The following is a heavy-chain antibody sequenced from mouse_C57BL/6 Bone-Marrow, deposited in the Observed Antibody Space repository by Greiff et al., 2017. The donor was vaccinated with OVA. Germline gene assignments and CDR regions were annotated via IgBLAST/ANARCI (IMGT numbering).Heavy chain of an antibody. CDR2: IYPENGDT. J-gene: IGHJ2*01. Sequence: VQLQQSGAELVRPGASVKLSCTASGFTFTDDSMNWVKQRPEQGLEWIGWIYPENGDTDYASKFKGKATLTADTSSNTAYLQLSSLTSEDTAVYYCTTLGYWGQGTTLTVSS. CDR3: TTLGY. CDR1: GFTFTDDS. V-gene: IGHV14-4*01.